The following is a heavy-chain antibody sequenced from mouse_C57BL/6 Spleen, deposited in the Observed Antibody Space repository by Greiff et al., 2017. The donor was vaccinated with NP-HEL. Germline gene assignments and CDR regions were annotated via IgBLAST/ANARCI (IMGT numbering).Heavy chain of an antibody. CDR2: IDPSDSYT. V-gene: IGHV1-50*01. J-gene: IGHJ2*01. CDR3: ARHDYDEGGFDY. Sequence: QVQLQQSGAELVKPGASVKLSCKASGYTFTSYWMQWVKQRPGQGLEWIGEIDPSDSYTNYNQKFKGKATLTVDTSSSTAYMQLSSLTSEDSAVYYCARHDYDEGGFDYWGQGTTLTVSS. CDR1: GYTFTSYW. D-gene: IGHD2-4*01.